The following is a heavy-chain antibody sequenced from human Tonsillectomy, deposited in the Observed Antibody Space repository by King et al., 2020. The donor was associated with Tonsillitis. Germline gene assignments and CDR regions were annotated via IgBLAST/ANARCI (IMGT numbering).Heavy chain of an antibody. CDR2: ISAYDGST. V-gene: IGHV1-18*04. D-gene: IGHD4-17*01. CDR1: GYTFTNYA. CDR3: ARTWRARITVTDY. Sequence: QLVQSGPEVKKPGSSVKVSCKASGYTFTNYALSWVRQAPGHGLEWMGWISAYDGSTYFAQKFQGRVTLTTDTATDTAYMELRSLRSDDTAVYFCARTWRARITVTDYWGQGTLVTVSS. J-gene: IGHJ4*02.